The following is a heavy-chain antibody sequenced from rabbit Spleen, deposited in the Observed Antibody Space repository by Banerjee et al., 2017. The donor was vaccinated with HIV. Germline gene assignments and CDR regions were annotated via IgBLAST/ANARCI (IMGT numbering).Heavy chain of an antibody. D-gene: IGHD4-1*01. CDR2: INASTGKP. V-gene: IGHV1S45*01. Sequence: QEQLVESGGGLVQPEGSLTLTCKASGFSFSDRDVMCWVRQAPGKGLEWIACINASTGKPVYATWASGRFTISETSSTTVTLQMTSLTAADTATYFCARDLTEFIGWNFGWWGPGTLVTVS. J-gene: IGHJ6*01. CDR1: GFSFSDRDV. CDR3: ARDLTEFIGWNFGW.